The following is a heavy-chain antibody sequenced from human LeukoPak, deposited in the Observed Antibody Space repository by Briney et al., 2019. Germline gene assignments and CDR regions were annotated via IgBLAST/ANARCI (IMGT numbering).Heavy chain of an antibody. Sequence: SGGSLRLSCEASGFTFNRHALHWVRQALGKGLEWVAVISHDGQIKDYADAVKGRFTISKDNSKNTLHLQMNGLRTEDAAVYYCARDSYQYDTSGYYYHFYYYGVDVWGQGTTVAVSS. J-gene: IGHJ6*02. CDR3: ARDSYQYDTSGYYYHFYYYGVDV. CDR2: ISHDGQIK. D-gene: IGHD3-22*01. V-gene: IGHV3-30*04. CDR1: GFTFNRHA.